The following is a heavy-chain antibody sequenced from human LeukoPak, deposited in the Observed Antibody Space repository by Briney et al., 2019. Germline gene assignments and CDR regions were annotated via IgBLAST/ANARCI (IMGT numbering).Heavy chain of an antibody. J-gene: IGHJ4*02. CDR2: FDPEDGET. V-gene: IGHV1-24*01. D-gene: IGHD4-17*01. CDR3: ATGNTLTTFSDY. Sequence: VASVTVSCTVSGYTLTELSMHWVRQAPGKGLEWMGGFDPEDGETIYAQKFQGRVTMTEDTSTDTAYMELSSLRSEDTAVYYCATGNTLTTFSDYWGQGTLVTVSS. CDR1: GYTLTELS.